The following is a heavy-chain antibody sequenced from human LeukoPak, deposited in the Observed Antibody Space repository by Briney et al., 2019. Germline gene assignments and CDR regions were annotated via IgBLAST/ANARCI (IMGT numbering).Heavy chain of an antibody. CDR1: GFTFDDYA. CDR2: ISWNSGSI. J-gene: IGHJ4*02. Sequence: QPGRSLRLSCAASGFTFDDYAMHWVRQAPGKGLEWVSGISWNSGSIGYADSVKGRFTISRDNSKNSLYLQMNSLRAEDTALYYCAKDIMNERSSSFISAPGVWGQGTLVTVSS. V-gene: IGHV3-9*01. CDR3: AKDIMNERSSSFISAPGV. D-gene: IGHD6-13*01.